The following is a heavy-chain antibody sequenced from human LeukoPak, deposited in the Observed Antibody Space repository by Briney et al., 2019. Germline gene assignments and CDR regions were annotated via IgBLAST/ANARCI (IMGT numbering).Heavy chain of an antibody. V-gene: IGHV3-21*01. J-gene: IGHJ4*02. D-gene: IGHD5-12*01. CDR1: GFTFSSYS. CDR3: ARGPSGYHNT. CDR2: ISSTSTYI. Sequence: GGSLRLSCAASGFTFSSYSMNWVRQAPGKGLEWVSSISSTSTYIYYADSVKGRFTISRDNAKNTLYLQMNGLRAEDTAVYYCARGPSGYHNTGGQGTLVTVSS.